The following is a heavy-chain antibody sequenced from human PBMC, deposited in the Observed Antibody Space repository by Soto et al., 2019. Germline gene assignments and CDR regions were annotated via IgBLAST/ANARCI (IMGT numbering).Heavy chain of an antibody. V-gene: IGHV2-5*02. D-gene: IGHD3-10*01. CDR3: AHHPYYGLGSYSFDY. CDR2: IYWDDDK. J-gene: IGHJ4*02. Sequence: QITLKESGPTLVKPTQTLTLTCTFSGFSLSTSGVCVGWIRQPPVKALEWLAVIYWDDDKRYSPALKSRLTLTKDTSKNQVVLTMTNMDPVDTATYFCAHHPYYGLGSYSFDYWGQGTLVTVSS. CDR1: GFSLSTSGVC.